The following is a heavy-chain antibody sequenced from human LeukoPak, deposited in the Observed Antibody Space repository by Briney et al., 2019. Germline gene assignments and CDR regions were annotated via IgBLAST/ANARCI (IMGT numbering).Heavy chain of an antibody. CDR2: ISSSSSTI. CDR3: ARGGHYGDYPSPFDAFDI. V-gene: IGHV3-48*04. Sequence: GGSLRLSCAASGFTFSSYSMNWVRQAPGKGLEWVSYISSSSSTIYYADSVKGRFTISRDNAKNSLYLQMNSLRAEDTAVYYCARGGHYGDYPSPFDAFDIWGQGTMVTVSS. D-gene: IGHD4-17*01. J-gene: IGHJ3*02. CDR1: GFTFSSYS.